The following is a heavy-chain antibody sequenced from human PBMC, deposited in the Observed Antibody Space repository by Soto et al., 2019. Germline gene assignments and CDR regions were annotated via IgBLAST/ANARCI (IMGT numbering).Heavy chain of an antibody. V-gene: IGHV1-69*13. J-gene: IGHJ4*02. CDR1: GGTFSSYA. CDR2: IIPIFGTA. D-gene: IGHD3-22*01. Sequence: ASVKVSCKASGGTFSSYAISWVRQAPGQGLEWMGGIIPIFGTANYAQKFQGRVTITADESTSTAYMELSSLRSEDTAVYYCVRDRAEIDSSGLDYWGQGTLVT. CDR3: VRDRAEIDSSGLDY.